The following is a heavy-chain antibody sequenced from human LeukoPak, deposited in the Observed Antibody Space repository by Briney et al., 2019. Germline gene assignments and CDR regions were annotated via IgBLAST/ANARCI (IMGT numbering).Heavy chain of an antibody. J-gene: IGHJ5*01. Sequence: GGSLRLSCAASGFSFSRYWMNWVRQAPGRRLEWVANIKGDGNEKNYVDSVKGRFSISRDNARNSLYLQMDSLRAEDTAVYYCAKEGAYPIITYDSWGQGALVTVSS. D-gene: IGHD3-10*01. CDR1: GFSFSRYW. CDR2: IKGDGNEK. V-gene: IGHV3-7*01. CDR3: AKEGAYPIITYDS.